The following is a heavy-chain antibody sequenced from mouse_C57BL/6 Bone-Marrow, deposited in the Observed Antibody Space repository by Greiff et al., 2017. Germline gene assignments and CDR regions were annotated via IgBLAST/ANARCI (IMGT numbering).Heavy chain of an antibody. J-gene: IGHJ1*03. Sequence: VQLKESGPGMVKPSQSLSLTCTVTGYSITSGYDWHWIRHFPGNKLEWMGYISYSGSTNYNPSLNSRISITHDTSKNHFFLKLNSVTTEDTSTYYCARRGDVSSYWYFYVWGTGTTSTVSS. V-gene: IGHV3-1*01. CDR3: ARRGDVSSYWYFYV. CDR2: ISYSGST. D-gene: IGHD1-1*01. CDR1: GYSITSGYD.